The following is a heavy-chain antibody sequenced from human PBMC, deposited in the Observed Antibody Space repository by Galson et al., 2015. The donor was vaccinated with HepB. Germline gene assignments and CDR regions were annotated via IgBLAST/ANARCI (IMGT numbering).Heavy chain of an antibody. CDR1: GGTFSSYA. CDR3: ARAGRVVAAAIGYYYGMDV. J-gene: IGHJ6*02. V-gene: IGHV1-69*13. D-gene: IGHD2-2*01. CDR2: IISIFGTA. Sequence: SVKVSCKASGGTFSSYAISWVRQAPGQGLEWMGGIISIFGTANYAQKFQGRVTITADEPTSTAYMELSSLRSEDTAVYYCARAGRVVAAAIGYYYGMDVWGQGTTVTVSS.